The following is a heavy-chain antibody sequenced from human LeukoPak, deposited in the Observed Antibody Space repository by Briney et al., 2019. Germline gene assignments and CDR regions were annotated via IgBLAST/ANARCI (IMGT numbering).Heavy chain of an antibody. J-gene: IGHJ4*02. CDR1: GGSFSGYY. D-gene: IGHD3-9*01. CDR3: ARRHYEILSGYPS. Sequence: MSSETLSLTCAVYGGSFSGYYWSWIRQPPGKGLGWIGEINHSGSTNYNPSLKSRVTISVDTSKNQFSLKLSSVTAADTAVYYCARRHYEILSGYPSWGQGILVTVSS. CDR2: INHSGST. V-gene: IGHV4-34*01.